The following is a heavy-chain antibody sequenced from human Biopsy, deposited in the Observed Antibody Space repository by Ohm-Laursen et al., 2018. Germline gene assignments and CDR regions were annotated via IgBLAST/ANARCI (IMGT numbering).Heavy chain of an antibody. CDR2: IYWEDYK. Sequence: PTQTLTLTCSFSGCSLATSGAHVGWILQPPVKALEWLALIYWEDYKRFSPSLETRLTITKDTSKNPVVLALTNMDPGDTATYCCAHRHRRGYKAWGQGILVIVSS. CDR1: GCSLATSGAH. CDR3: AHRHRRGYKA. J-gene: IGHJ4*02. V-gene: IGHV2-5*02. D-gene: IGHD5-18*01.